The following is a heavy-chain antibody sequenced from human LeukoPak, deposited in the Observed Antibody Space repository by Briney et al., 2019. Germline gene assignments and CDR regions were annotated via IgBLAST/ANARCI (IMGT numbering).Heavy chain of an antibody. Sequence: GGSLRLSCAASGFTFSSYAMSWVRQAPGKGLEWVSAISGSGGSTYYADSVKGRFTISRDNSKNTLYLQMNSLRAEDTAVYYCAKLSFVTMIVVVIFPPPYCFDYWGQGTLVTVSS. CDR3: AKLSFVTMIVVVIFPPPYCFDY. CDR1: GFTFSSYA. D-gene: IGHD3-22*01. J-gene: IGHJ4*02. V-gene: IGHV3-23*01. CDR2: ISGSGGST.